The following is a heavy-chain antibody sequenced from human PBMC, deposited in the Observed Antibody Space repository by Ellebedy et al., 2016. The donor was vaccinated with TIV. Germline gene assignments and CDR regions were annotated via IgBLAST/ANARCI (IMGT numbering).Heavy chain of an antibody. Sequence: GESLKISCAASGFTFSSYTLNWVRQAPGKGLEWVSSISSSSSYIYYADSVKCRFTISRDNAKNSLYLQMNSLRAEDTAVYYCARVQLVWFESDCWGQGTLVTVSS. CDR2: ISSSSSYI. CDR1: GFTFSSYT. CDR3: ARVQLVWFESDC. J-gene: IGHJ4*02. D-gene: IGHD3-10*01. V-gene: IGHV3-21*01.